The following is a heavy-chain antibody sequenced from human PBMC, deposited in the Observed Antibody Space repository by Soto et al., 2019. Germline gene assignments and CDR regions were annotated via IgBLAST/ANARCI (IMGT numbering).Heavy chain of an antibody. Sequence: GASVKVSCKASGYTFTSYAMHWVRQAPGQRLEWMGWINAGNGNTKYSQKFQGRVTITRDTSASTAYMELSSLRSEDTAVYYCARIRGYSYGPPTAFDIWGQGTMVTVSS. CDR1: GYTFTSYA. V-gene: IGHV1-3*01. D-gene: IGHD5-18*01. CDR3: ARIRGYSYGPPTAFDI. J-gene: IGHJ3*02. CDR2: INAGNGNT.